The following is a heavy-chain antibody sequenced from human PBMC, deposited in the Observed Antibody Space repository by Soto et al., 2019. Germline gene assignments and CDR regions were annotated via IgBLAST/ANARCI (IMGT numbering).Heavy chain of an antibody. V-gene: IGHV3-48*02. CDR2: ISSSSSTI. J-gene: IGHJ6*02. D-gene: IGHD3-10*01. CDR3: ARDTMVRGVITYYYYGMDV. CDR1: GFTFSSYS. Sequence: PGGSLRLSCAASGFTFSSYSMNWVRQAPGKGLERVSYISSSSSTIYYADSVKGRFTISRDNAKNSLYLQMNSLRDEDTAVYYCARDTMVRGVITYYYYGMDVWGQGTTVTVSS.